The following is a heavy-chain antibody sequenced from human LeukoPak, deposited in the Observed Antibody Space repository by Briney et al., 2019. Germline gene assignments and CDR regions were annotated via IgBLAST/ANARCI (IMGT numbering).Heavy chain of an antibody. CDR1: GYTFTGYY. Sequence: ASVKVSCKASGYTFTGYYMHWVRQAPGQGREWMGWINPNSGGTNYAQKFQGRGTITRDTSISTAYMELSRLRSDDTAVYYCARDWGQQPDIVVVPAAMFWSGPADYWGEGTLVTVSS. CDR2: INPNSGGT. J-gene: IGHJ4*02. D-gene: IGHD2-2*01. V-gene: IGHV1-2*02. CDR3: ARDWGQQPDIVVVPAAMFWSGPADY.